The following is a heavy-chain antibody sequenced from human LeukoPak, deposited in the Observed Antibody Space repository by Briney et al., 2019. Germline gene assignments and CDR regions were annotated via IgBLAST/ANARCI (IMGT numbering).Heavy chain of an antibody. V-gene: IGHV4-59*01. Sequence: SETLSLTCTASGGSISSYYWSWIRQPPGKGLEWIGYIYYSGSTNYNPSLKSRVTISVDTSKNQFSLKLSSVTAADTAVYYCAREHSSSRFDYWGQGTLVTVSS. D-gene: IGHD6-13*01. CDR2: IYYSGST. CDR1: GGSISSYY. J-gene: IGHJ4*02. CDR3: AREHSSSRFDY.